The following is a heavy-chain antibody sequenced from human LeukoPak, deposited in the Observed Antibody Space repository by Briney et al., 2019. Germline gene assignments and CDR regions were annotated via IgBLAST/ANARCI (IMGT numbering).Heavy chain of an antibody. Sequence: PSETLSLTCNVSGGSISSYYWNWIRQPPGKGLEWIGYIYYSGISSYNPSLKSRVTISVDTSKDQLSLQLRHVTAADTAVYYCARGVYRIVPPDYWGQGTLVTVSS. CDR3: ARGVYRIVPPDY. D-gene: IGHD1-26*01. CDR1: GGSISSYY. CDR2: IYYSGIS. J-gene: IGHJ4*02. V-gene: IGHV4-59*01.